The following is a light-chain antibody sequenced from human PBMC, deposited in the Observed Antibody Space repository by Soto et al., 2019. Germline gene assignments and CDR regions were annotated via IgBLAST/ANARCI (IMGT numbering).Light chain of an antibody. CDR2: DNN. CDR1: SSNIGSNT. V-gene: IGLV1-44*01. Sequence: QSVLTQPPSASGTPGQRVTISCSGTSSNIGSNTVSWYQQVPGTAPKLLIYDNNKRPSGIPDRFSGSKSGTSGTLDITGLQTGDEADYYCATWDGSLPGEVFGGGTKLTVL. CDR3: ATWDGSLPGEV. J-gene: IGLJ2*01.